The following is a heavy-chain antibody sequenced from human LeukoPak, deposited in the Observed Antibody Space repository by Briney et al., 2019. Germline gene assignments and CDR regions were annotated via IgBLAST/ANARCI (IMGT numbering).Heavy chain of an antibody. V-gene: IGHV4-61*02. J-gene: IGHJ5*02. Sequence: SQTLSLTCTVSGGSITSGGYYWSWIRQPAGKGLEWVGRIYTSGSTKYNPSLKSRVTISIDTSKNQISLNLISLSAADTAVYYCARDIGSYDSSGYYYNWFDPWGQGTLVTVSS. CDR2: IYTSGST. CDR3: ARDIGSYDSSGYYYNWFDP. D-gene: IGHD3-22*01. CDR1: GGSITSGGYY.